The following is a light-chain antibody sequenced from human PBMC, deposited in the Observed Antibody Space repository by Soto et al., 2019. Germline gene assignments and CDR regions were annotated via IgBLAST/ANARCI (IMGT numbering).Light chain of an antibody. CDR2: RAS. Sequence: EIVLTQSPGTLSLSPGERATLSCRASQSVSSSYLAWYQQKPGQDPRLLIYRASSRATGIPDRFSGSGSGTDFTLTISRLEPEDFAVYYCQQYGSSPHFGQGTRLEIK. J-gene: IGKJ5*01. V-gene: IGKV3-20*01. CDR1: QSVSSSY. CDR3: QQYGSSPH.